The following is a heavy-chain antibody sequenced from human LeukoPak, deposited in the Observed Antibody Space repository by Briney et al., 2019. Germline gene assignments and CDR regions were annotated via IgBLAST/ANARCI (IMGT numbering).Heavy chain of an antibody. V-gene: IGHV1-69*13. CDR1: GGTFSSYA. CDR2: IIPIFGTA. D-gene: IGHD4-11*01. Sequence: GASVKVSCKASGGTFSSYAISWVRQAPGQGLEWMGGIIPIFGTANYAQEFQGRVTITADESTSTAYMELSSLRSEDTAVYYCARRDYSNYEEYYWGQGTLVTVSS. J-gene: IGHJ4*02. CDR3: ARRDYSNYEEYY.